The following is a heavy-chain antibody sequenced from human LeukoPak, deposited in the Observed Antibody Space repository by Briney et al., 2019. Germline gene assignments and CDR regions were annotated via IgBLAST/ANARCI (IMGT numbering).Heavy chain of an antibody. D-gene: IGHD5-18*01. CDR2: VNESGGT. Sequence: SETLSLTCAVYIDSFSNYHWNWIRQTPAKGMERIGEVNESGGTNISPSLRSRVTISVDTSKNQFSLKLRSVTAADTAVYYCARTTEGGYIGYFYYYYMDVWGKGTTVTISS. J-gene: IGHJ6*03. CDR1: IDSFSNYH. V-gene: IGHV4-34*01. CDR3: ARTTEGGYIGYFYYYYMDV.